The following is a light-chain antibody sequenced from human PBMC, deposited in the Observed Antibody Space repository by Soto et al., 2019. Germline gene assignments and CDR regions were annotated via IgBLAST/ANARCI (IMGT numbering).Light chain of an antibody. J-gene: IGLJ2*01. CDR2: DNN. CDR1: SSNIGIYY. V-gene: IGLV1-51*01. Sequence: QSVLTQPPSVSAAPGQKVTISCSGSSSNIGIYYVSGYQHFPGAAPKLLIYDNNKRPSGIPDRFSVSKSGKSATLDITGLQTGDEADYYCETWDNSLDIVVFGGGTKLTVL. CDR3: ETWDNSLDIVV.